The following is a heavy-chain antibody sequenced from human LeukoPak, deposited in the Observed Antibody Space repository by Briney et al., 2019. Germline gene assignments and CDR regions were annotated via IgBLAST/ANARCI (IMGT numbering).Heavy chain of an antibody. CDR3: ATGVSRPGTFDT. J-gene: IGHJ3*02. V-gene: IGHV4-4*07. CDR1: GGSISTYY. D-gene: IGHD1-14*01. Sequence: SETLSLTCTVSGGSISTYYWSWIRRPAGKGLEWIGRIYTTGSTNYNPSLESRVNMSIDTSKKQFSLRLKSVTAADSAVYYCATGVSRPGTFDTWGQGTMVTVSS. CDR2: IYTTGST.